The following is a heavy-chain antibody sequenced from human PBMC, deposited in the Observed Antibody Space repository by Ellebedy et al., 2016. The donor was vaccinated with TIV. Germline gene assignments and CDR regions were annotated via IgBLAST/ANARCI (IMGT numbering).Heavy chain of an antibody. V-gene: IGHV3-23*01. CDR3: AKDKFTVNMYFLGGEHLQH. D-gene: IGHD4-17*01. CDR1: GFSFSSYA. J-gene: IGHJ1*01. CDR2: LSGSGDST. Sequence: GGSLRLSXAASGFSFSSYAMTWVRQAPGKGLEWVSALSGSGDSTYYADSVKGRFTISGDNSKNTLYLQMNSLRAEDTAVYYCAKDKFTVNMYFLGGEHLQHWGQGTLVIVSS.